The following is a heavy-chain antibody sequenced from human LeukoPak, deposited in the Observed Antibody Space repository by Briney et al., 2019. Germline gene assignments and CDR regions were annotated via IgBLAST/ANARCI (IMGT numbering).Heavy chain of an antibody. CDR1: GGSISSSY. CDR2: TSHSGST. Sequence: PSETLSLTSTVSGGSISSSYWSWIRQPPGRGLEWIGYTSHSGSTNYKPSLKSRVSISVDTSKNQFSLKLTSVTAADTAMYYCARGYYDARGDSNPFDIWGQGTMVTVSS. D-gene: IGHD3-22*01. J-gene: IGHJ3*02. V-gene: IGHV4-59*01. CDR3: ARGYYDARGDSNPFDI.